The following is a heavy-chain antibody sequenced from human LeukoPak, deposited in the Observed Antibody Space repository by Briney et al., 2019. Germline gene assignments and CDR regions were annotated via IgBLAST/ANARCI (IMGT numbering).Heavy chain of an antibody. V-gene: IGHV1-8*01. CDR3: ARGVTMVRGVNALGNYGMDV. Sequence: ASVTLSFKASGYSFSTNDINWVRQATGQGLEYMGWVNPNSGNTGYAQSFQGRVTMTRDTSTTTAYMELSNLRSDDTAVYYCARGVTMVRGVNALGNYGMDVWGQGTTVTVSS. D-gene: IGHD3-10*01. CDR1: GYSFSTND. CDR2: VNPNSGNT. J-gene: IGHJ6*02.